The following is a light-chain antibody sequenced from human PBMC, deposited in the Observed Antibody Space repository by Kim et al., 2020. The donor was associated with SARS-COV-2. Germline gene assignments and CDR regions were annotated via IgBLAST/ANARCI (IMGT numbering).Light chain of an antibody. CDR1: SSDVGRYSY. CDR2: DVT. J-gene: IGLJ3*02. CDR3: KSFTVTSWV. Sequence: PGQSITISCAGTSSDVGRYSYVSWYQQHPGKAPKLIIFDVTQRPLGVSNRFSGSKSGNTASLTISGLQAEDEADYYCKSFTVTSWVFGGGTKLTVL. V-gene: IGLV2-14*04.